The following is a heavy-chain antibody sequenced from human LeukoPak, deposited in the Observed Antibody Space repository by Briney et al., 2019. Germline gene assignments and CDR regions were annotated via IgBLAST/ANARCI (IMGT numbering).Heavy chain of an antibody. J-gene: IGHJ6*03. CDR1: GFTFDDYT. Sequence: GGSLRLSCAASGFTFDDYTMHWVRQAPGKGLEWVSLISWDGGSTDYADSVKGRFTISRDNSKNTLYLQMKSLRAEDTAVYYCAKGGGYEAQYYYYYLDVWGKGTTVTISS. D-gene: IGHD5-12*01. V-gene: IGHV3-43*01. CDR3: AKGGGYEAQYYYYYLDV. CDR2: ISWDGGST.